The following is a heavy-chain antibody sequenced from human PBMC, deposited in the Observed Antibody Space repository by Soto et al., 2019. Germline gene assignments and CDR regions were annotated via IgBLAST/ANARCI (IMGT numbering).Heavy chain of an antibody. J-gene: IGHJ4*01. D-gene: IGHD3-22*01. CDR2: IDPSDSYP. CDR3: AGTYYYDSSGYLNPDYFDH. CDR1: GYSFTSYW. Sequence: GEPLKNSCKRTGYSFTSYWISWMRQMPVKRLDWMGRIDPSDSYPNYSPSFQGHVTISADKSISTAYLQWSSLKASDTAMYYCAGTYYYDSSGYLNPDYFDHCGHRTRVTVPS. V-gene: IGHV5-10-1*01.